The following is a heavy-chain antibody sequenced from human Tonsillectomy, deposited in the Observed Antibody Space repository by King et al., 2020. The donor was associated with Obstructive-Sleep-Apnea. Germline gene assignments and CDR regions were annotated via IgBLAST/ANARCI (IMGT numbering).Heavy chain of an antibody. Sequence: VQLQESGPGLVKPSETLSLTCTVSGYSISSGYYWGWIRQPPGTGLEWIGSIYHSGSTYYNPSLKSRVTISVDTSKNQFSLKLSSVTAADTAVYYCASSGAAAPHYYYGMDVWGQGTTVTVSS. D-gene: IGHD6-13*01. J-gene: IGHJ6*02. V-gene: IGHV4-38-2*02. CDR3: ASSGAAAPHYYYGMDV. CDR1: GYSISSGYY. CDR2: IYHSGST.